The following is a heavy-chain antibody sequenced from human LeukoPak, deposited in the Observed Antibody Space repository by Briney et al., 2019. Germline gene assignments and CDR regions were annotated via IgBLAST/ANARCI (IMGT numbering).Heavy chain of an antibody. J-gene: IGHJ3*02. CDR2: ISSNGGST. CDR3: VKPFPPSINYDDAFDI. V-gene: IGHV3-64D*06. D-gene: IGHD3-22*01. Sequence: PGGSLRLSCSASGFTFSSYAMHWVRQAPGKGLEYVSAISSNGGSTYYADSVKGRFTISRDNSKNTLYLQMSSLRAEDTAVYYCVKPFPPSINYDDAFDIWGQGTMVTVSS. CDR1: GFTFSSYA.